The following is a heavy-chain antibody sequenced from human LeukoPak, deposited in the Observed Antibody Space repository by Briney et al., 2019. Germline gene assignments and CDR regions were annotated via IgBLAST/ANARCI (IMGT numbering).Heavy chain of an antibody. CDR3: AKERGYCSSTSCHVFDY. CDR2: ISSSSSYI. V-gene: IGHV3-21*01. Sequence: PGGSLRLSCAASGFAFGSCSMNWVRQAPGKGLEWVSSISSSSSYISYAESGKGRFTISRDNAKNSLYLQMNSLRAEDTAVYYCAKERGYCSSTSCHVFDYWGQGTLVTVSS. J-gene: IGHJ4*02. CDR1: GFAFGSCS. D-gene: IGHD2-2*01.